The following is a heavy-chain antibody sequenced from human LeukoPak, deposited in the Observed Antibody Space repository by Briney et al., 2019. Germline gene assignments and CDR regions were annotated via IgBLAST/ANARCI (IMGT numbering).Heavy chain of an antibody. CDR3: ARVKGLYYYYMDV. J-gene: IGHJ6*03. V-gene: IGHV3-7*01. CDR2: IKQDGSEK. CDR1: GFTFSSYW. Sequence: PGGSLRLSCAASGFTFSSYWMSWVRQAPGKGLEWVANIKQDGSEKYYVDSVKGRFTISRDNAKNSLYLQMNSLRAEDTAVYYCARVKGLYYYYMDVWGKGTTVTVSS.